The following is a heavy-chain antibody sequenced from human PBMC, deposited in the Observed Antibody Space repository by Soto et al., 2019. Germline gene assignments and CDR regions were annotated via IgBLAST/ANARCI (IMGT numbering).Heavy chain of an antibody. V-gene: IGHV1-18*01. Sequence: QVQLVQSGAEVKKPGASVTVSCKASGYTFTSYAITWVRQAPGQGLEWMGWISAYNGNTNYAQKLQGRVTMTTDTSTSTAYMGLRSLGSDDPAVYFCAGDVPPPDYWGHGTLVTVSS. J-gene: IGHJ4*01. CDR3: AGDVPPPDY. CDR2: ISAYNGNT. CDR1: GYTFTSYA.